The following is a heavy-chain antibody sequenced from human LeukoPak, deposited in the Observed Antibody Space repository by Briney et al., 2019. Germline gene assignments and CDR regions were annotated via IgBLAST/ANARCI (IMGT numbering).Heavy chain of an antibody. J-gene: IGHJ6*02. D-gene: IGHD6-6*01. CDR3: ARDYVAARPKYYYYGMDV. V-gene: IGHV1-18*01. CDR2: ISAYNGNT. Sequence: ASVKVSCKASGYTFTSYGISWVRQAPGQELEWMGWISAYNGNTNYAQKLQGRVTMTTDTSTSTAYMELRSLRSDDTAVYYCARDYVAARPKYYYYGMDVWGQGTTVTVSS. CDR1: GYTFTSYG.